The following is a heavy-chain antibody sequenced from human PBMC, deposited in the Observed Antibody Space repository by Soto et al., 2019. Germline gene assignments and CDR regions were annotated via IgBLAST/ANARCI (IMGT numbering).Heavy chain of an antibody. CDR3: ASRANYGDYIAY. CDR2: IYHFGST. V-gene: IGHV4-30-2*01. CDR1: GGSISSGGYS. J-gene: IGHJ4*02. Sequence: SETLSLTCAVSGGSISSGGYSWSWIRQPPGKGLEWIGYIYHFGSTYYNPSLKSRVTISVDRSKNQFSLKLNSVTAADTAVYYCASRANYGDYIAYWGQGTLVTVSS. D-gene: IGHD4-17*01.